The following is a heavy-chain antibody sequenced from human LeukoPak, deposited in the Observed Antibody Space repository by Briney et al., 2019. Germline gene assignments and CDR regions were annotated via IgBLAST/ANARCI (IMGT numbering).Heavy chain of an antibody. CDR2: IFPSGGEI. Sequence: PGGSLRLSCVVSGFTLSQYWMTWVRQPPGKGLEWVSSIFPSGGEIHYADSVRGRFTISRDNSKSTLSLQMNSLRAEDTAIYYCATYRQVLLPFESWGQGTLVTVSS. J-gene: IGHJ4*02. D-gene: IGHD2/OR15-2a*01. CDR1: GFTLSQYW. V-gene: IGHV3-23*01. CDR3: ATYRQVLLPFES.